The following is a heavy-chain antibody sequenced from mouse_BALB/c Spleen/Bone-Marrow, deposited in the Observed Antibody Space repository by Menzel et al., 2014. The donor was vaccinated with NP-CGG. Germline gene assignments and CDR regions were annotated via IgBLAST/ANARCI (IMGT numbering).Heavy chain of an antibody. CDR1: GYTFTSYW. CDR3: TRSGRYYFDY. D-gene: IGHD3-1*01. CDR2: IYPGNSDT. Sequence: LQESRTVLARPGASVKMSCKAYGYTFTSYWMHWVKQRPGQGLEWIGAIYPGNSDTSYNQKFKRKAKLTAVTSTSTAYMELSSLTNEDSAVYYCTRSGRYYFDYWGQGTTLTVSS. V-gene: IGHV1-5*01. J-gene: IGHJ2*01.